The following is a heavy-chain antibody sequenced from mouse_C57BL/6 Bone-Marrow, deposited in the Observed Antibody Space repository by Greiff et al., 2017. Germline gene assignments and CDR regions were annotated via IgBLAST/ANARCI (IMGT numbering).Heavy chain of an antibody. D-gene: IGHD2-1*01. J-gene: IGHJ3*01. V-gene: IGHV7-3*01. Sequence: EVHLVESGGGLVQPGGSLSLSCAASGFTFTDYYMSWVRQPPGKALEWLGFIRNKANGYTTEYSASVKGRFTISRDNSQSILYLQMNALRAEDSATYYCARPLYYGNSAWFAYWGQGTLVTVSA. CDR2: IRNKANGYTT. CDR3: ARPLYYGNSAWFAY. CDR1: GFTFTDYY.